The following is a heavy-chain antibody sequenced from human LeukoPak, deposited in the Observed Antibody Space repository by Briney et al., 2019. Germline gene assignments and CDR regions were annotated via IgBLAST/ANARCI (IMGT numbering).Heavy chain of an antibody. CDR1: GGSFSGYY. J-gene: IGHJ6*02. CDR2: INHSGST. D-gene: IGHD1-14*01. V-gene: IGHV4-34*01. CDR3: ARGRRAPKYYYGMDV. Sequence: PSETLSLTCAVYGGSFSGYYWSWIRQPPGKGLEWIGEINHSGSTNYNPSLKSRVTISVDTSKNQFSLKLSSVTAADTAVYYGARGRRAPKYYYGMDVWGQGTTVTVSS.